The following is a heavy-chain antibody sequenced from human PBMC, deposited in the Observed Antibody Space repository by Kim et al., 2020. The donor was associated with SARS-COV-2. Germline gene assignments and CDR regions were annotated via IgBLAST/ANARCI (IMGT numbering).Heavy chain of an antibody. V-gene: IGHV3-21*01. CDR3: ARDGTLRLGELSLTYYYYGMDV. Sequence: GGSLRLSCAASGFTFSFYSMNWVHQAPGKGLEWVSSISSSSSYIYYADSVKGRFTISRDNAKNSLYLQMNSLRAEDTAVYYCARDGTLRLGELSLTYYYYGMDVWGQGTTVTVSS. D-gene: IGHD3-16*02. CDR2: ISSSSSYI. J-gene: IGHJ6*02. CDR1: GFTFSFYS.